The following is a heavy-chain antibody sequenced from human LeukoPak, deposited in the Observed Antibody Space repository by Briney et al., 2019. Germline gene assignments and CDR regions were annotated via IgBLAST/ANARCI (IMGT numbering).Heavy chain of an antibody. V-gene: IGHV4-4*07. J-gene: IGHJ5*02. D-gene: IGHD6-19*01. CDR2: IYKTGST. CDR1: GCTFSSYY. Sequence: SASLTLTCTAFGCTFSSYYWSWIRQTAGKGLEWIGSIYKTGSTDYSPSLRSRITISVDKSKNQLSLKLNSVTAADTAVYYCASAAAVGSVKWFDPWGQGTLVTVSS. CDR3: ASAAAVGSVKWFDP.